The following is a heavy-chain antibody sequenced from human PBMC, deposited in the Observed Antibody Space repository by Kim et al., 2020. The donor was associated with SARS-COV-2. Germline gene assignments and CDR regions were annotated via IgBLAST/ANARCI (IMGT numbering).Heavy chain of an antibody. Sequence: GGSLRLSCTASGFTFGDYAMSWVRQAPGKGLEWVGFIRSKAYGGTTEYAASVKGRFTISRDDSKSIAYLQMNSLKTEDTAVYYCTRVSSYGDPYYYYYYGMDVWGQGTTVTVSS. J-gene: IGHJ6*02. V-gene: IGHV3-49*04. D-gene: IGHD4-17*01. CDR1: GFTFGDYA. CDR2: IRSKAYGGTT. CDR3: TRVSSYGDPYYYYYYGMDV.